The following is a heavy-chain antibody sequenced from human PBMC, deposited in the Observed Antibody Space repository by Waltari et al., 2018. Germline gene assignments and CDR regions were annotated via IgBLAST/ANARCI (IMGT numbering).Heavy chain of an antibody. CDR1: GYSISSGYY. Sequence: QVQLQESGPGLVKPSETLSLTCTVSGYSISSGYYWGWIRQPPGKGLEWIGSIDHSGSTYHTPSLKSRVTISVDTSKNPFSLKLSSVTAADTAVYYCATSTEFWYFDLWGRGTLVTVSS. CDR2: IDHSGST. CDR3: ATSTEFWYFDL. J-gene: IGHJ2*01. D-gene: IGHD1-1*01. V-gene: IGHV4-38-2*02.